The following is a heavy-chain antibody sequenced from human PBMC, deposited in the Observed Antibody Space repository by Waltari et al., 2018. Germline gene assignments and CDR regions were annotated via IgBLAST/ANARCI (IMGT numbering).Heavy chain of an antibody. CDR3: ARAYYYGSGSYSPLDAFDI. D-gene: IGHD3-10*01. CDR1: GYSISSGYS. J-gene: IGHJ3*02. V-gene: IGHV4-38-2*01. CDR2: IYHSGST. Sequence: QVQLQESGPGLVKPSETLSLTCAVSGYSISSGYSWGWIRQPPGTGLEWIGSIYHSGSTYYNPSLKSRVTISVDTSKNQFSLKLSSVTAADTAVYYCARAYYYGSGSYSPLDAFDIWGQGTMVTVSS.